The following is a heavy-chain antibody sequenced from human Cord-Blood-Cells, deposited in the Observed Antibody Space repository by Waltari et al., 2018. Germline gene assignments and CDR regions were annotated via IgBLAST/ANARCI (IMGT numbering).Heavy chain of an antibody. Sequence: EVQLVESGGGLVQPGGSLRLSCVASGFTFSSYSMNWVRQAPGKGLEWVSYISSSSSTIYYADSVKGRFTISRDNAKNSLYLQMNSLRDEDTAVYYCASQHRAHSGSYYFDYWGQEPWSPSPQ. D-gene: IGHD1-26*01. J-gene: IGHJ4*01. CDR2: ISSSSSTI. V-gene: IGHV3-48*02. CDR3: ASQHRAHSGSYYFDY. CDR1: GFTFSSYS.